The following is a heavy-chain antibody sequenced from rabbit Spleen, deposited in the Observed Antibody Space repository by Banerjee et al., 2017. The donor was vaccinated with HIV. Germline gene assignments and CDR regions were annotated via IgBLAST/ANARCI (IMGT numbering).Heavy chain of an antibody. J-gene: IGHJ4*01. Sequence: QSLEESGGDLVKPGTSLTLTCTASGLSFISGYYMCWVRQAPGKGLEWIACIGAGSGGTTYYANWAKGRFTISKTSSTTVTLQMTSLTVADTATYFCASAYSDIYFDLWGPGTLVTVS. CDR3: ASAYSDIYFDL. CDR1: GLSFISGYY. CDR2: IGAGSGGTT. V-gene: IGHV1S40*01. D-gene: IGHD6-1*01.